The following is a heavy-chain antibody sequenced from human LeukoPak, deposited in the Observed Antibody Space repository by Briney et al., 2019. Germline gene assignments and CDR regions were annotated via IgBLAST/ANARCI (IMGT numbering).Heavy chain of an antibody. Sequence: SETLSLTCTVSGGSISSYYWSWIRQPPGKGLEWIGYIYYSGSTNYNPSLKSRVTISADTSKNQFSLKLSSVTAADTAVYYCARSYSGRLYYYYGIDVWGQGTTVTVSS. CDR1: GGSISSYY. CDR3: ARSYSGRLYYYYGIDV. V-gene: IGHV4-59*01. J-gene: IGHJ6*02. D-gene: IGHD6-13*01. CDR2: IYYSGST.